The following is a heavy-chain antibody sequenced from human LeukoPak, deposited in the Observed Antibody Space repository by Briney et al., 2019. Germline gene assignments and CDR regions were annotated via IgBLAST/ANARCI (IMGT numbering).Heavy chain of an antibody. D-gene: IGHD3-9*01. CDR3: AKDKFDDILTGYYGDV. CDR2: ISGDGGST. Sequence: GGSLRLSCAASGFTFDDYAMHWVRQAPGKGLEWVSLISGDGGSTYYADCVKGRFTISRDNSKNSLYLQMNSLRTEDTALYYCAKDKFDDILTGYYGDVWGQGTTVTVSS. V-gene: IGHV3-43*02. CDR1: GFTFDDYA. J-gene: IGHJ6*02.